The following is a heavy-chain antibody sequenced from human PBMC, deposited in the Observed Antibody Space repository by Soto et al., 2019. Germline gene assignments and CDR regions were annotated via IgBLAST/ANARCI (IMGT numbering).Heavy chain of an antibody. Sequence: SETLSLTGTVSGGSISGYYWSWIRQPPGKAPEWIGYVRYTGSTKYNPSLNHRVTISVDVSKNQFSLSLRSVTAVDTAVYYCTRHDGNYRNVLDYWGQGALVTVSS. D-gene: IGHD4-17*01. CDR1: GGSISGYY. V-gene: IGHV4-59*08. CDR3: TRHDGNYRNVLDY. J-gene: IGHJ4*02. CDR2: VRYTGST.